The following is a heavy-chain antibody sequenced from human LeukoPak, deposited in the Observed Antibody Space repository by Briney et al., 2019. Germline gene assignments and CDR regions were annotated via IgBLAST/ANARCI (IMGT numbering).Heavy chain of an antibody. CDR3: ARVSIAVAGRYFDY. D-gene: IGHD6-19*01. CDR1: GGSISSYY. J-gene: IGHJ4*02. CDR2: MYYSGST. V-gene: IGHV4-59*01. Sequence: SETLSLTCTVSGGSISSYYWSWIRQPPGKGLEWIGYMYYSGSTNYNPSLKSRVTISVDTSKNQFSLKLSSVTAADTAVYYCARVSIAVAGRYFDYWGQGTLVTVSS.